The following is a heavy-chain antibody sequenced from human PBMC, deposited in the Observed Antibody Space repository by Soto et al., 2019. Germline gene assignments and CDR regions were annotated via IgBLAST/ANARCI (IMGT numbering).Heavy chain of an antibody. J-gene: IGHJ4*02. CDR2: IYYSGST. V-gene: IGHV4-61*01. Sequence: SDTLSLTCTVSGGSVSSRSYFWSWIRQPPGKGLEWIGCIYYSGSTNYNPSLKSRVTISLDTSKNQFSLKLSSVTAADTAVYYCARDPMGATAAHFDYWGQGTLVTVSS. CDR3: ARDPMGATAAHFDY. CDR1: GGSVSSRSYF. D-gene: IGHD1-26*01.